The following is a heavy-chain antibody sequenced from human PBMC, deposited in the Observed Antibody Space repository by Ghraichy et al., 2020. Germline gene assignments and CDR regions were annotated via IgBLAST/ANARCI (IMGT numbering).Heavy chain of an antibody. V-gene: IGHV3-7*01. CDR1: GFAYNSYW. Sequence: GGSLRLSCAASGFAYNSYWMNWVRQAPGKGLEWVAYIQYDGSAEYYVDSVKGRFAISRDNAKNSLFLQMNSLRAEDTAVYYCAGGWGRFDYWGQGTLVTVSS. D-gene: IGHD2-21*02. CDR3: AGGWGRFDY. CDR2: IQYDGSAE. J-gene: IGHJ4*02.